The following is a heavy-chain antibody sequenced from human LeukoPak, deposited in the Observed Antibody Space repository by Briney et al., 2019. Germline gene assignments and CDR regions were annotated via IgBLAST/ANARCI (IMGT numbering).Heavy chain of an antibody. D-gene: IGHD3/OR15-3a*01. J-gene: IGHJ4*02. CDR3: ARDRRFWTFDY. CDR1: GFTFSSYS. Sequence: GGSLRLSCAASGFTFSSYSMNWVRQAPGKGLEWVSSISSSSSYIYYADSVKGRFTISRVNAKNSLYLQMNSLRAEDTAVYYCARDRRFWTFDYWGQGTLVTVSS. V-gene: IGHV3-21*01. CDR2: ISSSSSYI.